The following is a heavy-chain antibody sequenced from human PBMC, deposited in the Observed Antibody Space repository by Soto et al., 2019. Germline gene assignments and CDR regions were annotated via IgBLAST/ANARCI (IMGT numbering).Heavy chain of an antibody. CDR1: GGSISSSIYY. Sequence: PSETLSLTCTVFGGSISSSIYYWVWIRQPPGKGLEWIGSIFYSGATFYNPSLESRVTISVDTSKNHFSLKLSSVTAADTAIYYCAQTRGQQLAAFDSWGQGTLVTVSS. V-gene: IGHV4-39*02. J-gene: IGHJ4*02. D-gene: IGHD6-13*01. CDR2: IFYSGAT. CDR3: AQTRGQQLAAFDS.